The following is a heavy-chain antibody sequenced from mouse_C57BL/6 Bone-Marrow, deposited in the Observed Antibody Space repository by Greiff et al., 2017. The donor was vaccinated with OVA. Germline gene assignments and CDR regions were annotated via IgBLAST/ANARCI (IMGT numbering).Heavy chain of an antibody. CDR2: ISYDGSN. D-gene: IGHD3-2*02. V-gene: IGHV3-6*01. Sequence: EVQLQESGPGLVKPSQSLSLTCSVTGYSITSGYYWNWIRQFPGNKLEWMGYISYDGSNNYNPSLKNRISITRDTSKNQFFLKLNSVTTEDTATYYCARLDSSGYVWYFDYWGQGTTLTVSS. J-gene: IGHJ2*01. CDR1: GYSITSGYY. CDR3: ARLDSSGYVWYFDY.